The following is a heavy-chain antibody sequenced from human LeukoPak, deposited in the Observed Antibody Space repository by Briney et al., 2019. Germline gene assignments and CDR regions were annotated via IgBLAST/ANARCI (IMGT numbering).Heavy chain of an antibody. CDR3: AELWLGVYRSVS. Sequence: GGSLRLSCAASGFTFSSYGMSWVRQAPGKGLEWVSAISGSGGSTYYADSVKGRFTISRDNSKNTLYLQMNSLRAEDTAVYYCAELWLGVYRSVSWGQGTLVTVSS. CDR2: ISGSGGST. J-gene: IGHJ4*02. V-gene: IGHV3-23*01. CDR1: GFTFSSYG. D-gene: IGHD3-10*01.